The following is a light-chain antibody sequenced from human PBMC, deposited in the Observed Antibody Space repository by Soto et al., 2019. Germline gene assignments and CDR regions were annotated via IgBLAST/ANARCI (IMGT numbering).Light chain of an antibody. CDR1: QSVSSSY. V-gene: IGKV3-20*01. CDR2: GAS. CDR3: QQYGSSPRT. Sequence: EIVLTQSPGTPSLSPGERATLSCRASQSVSSSYLAWYQQKPSQAPRLLIYGASSRATGIPDRFSGSGSGTDFTLTISRLEPEDVAVYYCQQYGSSPRTFGQGTKVDIK. J-gene: IGKJ1*01.